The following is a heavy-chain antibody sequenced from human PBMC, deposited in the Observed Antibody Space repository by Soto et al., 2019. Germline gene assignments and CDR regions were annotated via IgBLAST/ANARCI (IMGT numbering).Heavy chain of an antibody. CDR1: GYSFNRYG. D-gene: IGHD3-22*01. J-gene: IGHJ4*02. Sequence: VQLVQSGPEVKKPGASVKVSCQTSGYSFNRYGITWVRQAPGQGLEWMGWISAHNGHIIYAPDFQVRVTMTTDTSTDTAYMELTSLRSDDTAVYYCARDIHYYDSSGSDYWGQGTQVSVSS. V-gene: IGHV1-18*01. CDR2: ISAHNGHI. CDR3: ARDIHYYDSSGSDY.